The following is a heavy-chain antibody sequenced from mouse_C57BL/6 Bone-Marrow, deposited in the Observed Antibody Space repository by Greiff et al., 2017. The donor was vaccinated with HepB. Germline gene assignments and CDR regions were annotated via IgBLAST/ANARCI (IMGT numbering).Heavy chain of an antibody. D-gene: IGHD1-1*01. CDR3: ARGAYYYGSSYWDAMDY. J-gene: IGHJ4*01. CDR2: ISYDGSN. Sequence: ESGPGLVKPSQSLSLTCSVTGYSITSGYYWNWIRQFPGNKLEWMGYISYDGSNNYNPSLKNRISITRDTSKNQFFLKLNSVTTEDTATYYCARGAYYYGSSYWDAMDYWGQGTSVTVSS. V-gene: IGHV3-6*01. CDR1: GYSITSGYY.